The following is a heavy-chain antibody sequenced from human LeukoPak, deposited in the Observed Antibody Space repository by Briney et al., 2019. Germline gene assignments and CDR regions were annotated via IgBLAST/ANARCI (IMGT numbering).Heavy chain of an antibody. CDR2: ISSSGSTI. CDR1: GFTFSDYY. V-gene: IGHV3-11*01. D-gene: IGHD3-3*01. J-gene: IGHJ6*02. Sequence: PGGSLSLSCAASGFTFSDYYMSWIRQAPGEGLEWVSYISSSGSTIYYADSGKGRFTISRDNAKNSLYLQMNSLRAEDTAVYYCARDEYDFWSGYWGDPYYYYGMDVWGQGTTVTVSS. CDR3: ARDEYDFWSGYWGDPYYYYGMDV.